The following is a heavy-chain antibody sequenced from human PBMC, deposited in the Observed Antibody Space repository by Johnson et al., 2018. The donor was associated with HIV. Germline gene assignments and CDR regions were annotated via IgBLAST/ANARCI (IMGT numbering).Heavy chain of an antibody. V-gene: IGHV3-30*03. CDR1: GFTFSSYG. Sequence: VQLVESGGGVVQPGRSLRLSCVASGFTFSSYGMHWVRQAPGKGLEWVAVISYDGSNKYYADSVKGRFTISRDNSKNTLYLQMNSLRAEDTAVYYCARTKWTAVAGGAIDVWGQGTTVTVSS. J-gene: IGHJ3*01. D-gene: IGHD1-26*01. CDR2: ISYDGSNK. CDR3: ARTKWTAVAGGAIDV.